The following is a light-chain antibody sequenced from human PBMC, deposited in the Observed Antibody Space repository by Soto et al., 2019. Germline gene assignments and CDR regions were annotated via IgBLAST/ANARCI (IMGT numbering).Light chain of an antibody. CDR1: QSISSW. J-gene: IGKJ1*01. CDR3: QQYNKSPWT. V-gene: IGKV1-5*01. Sequence: DIQMTQSPSTLSASVGDRVTITCRASQSISSWLAWYQQKPGEAPKLLLYHASTLESGVPSRFSGRGSGTEFTLTVSRLQPEDFGSYYCQQYNKSPWTFGQGTKADI. CDR2: HAS.